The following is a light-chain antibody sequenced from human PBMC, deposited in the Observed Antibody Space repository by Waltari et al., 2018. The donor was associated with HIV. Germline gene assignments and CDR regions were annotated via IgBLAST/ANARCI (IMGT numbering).Light chain of an antibody. V-gene: IGKV1-39*01. CDR3: QQSHSVPWT. CDR1: QGISTY. J-gene: IGKJ1*01. Sequence: DIQMTQSPTSLSAYVGQTVIISRRASQGISTYLNWYQKKGGKAPKLLIFGSSNLQSGVPSRFSGSGSGTDFTLIIRSLQPEDFASYFCQQSHSVPWTFGRGTNVEV. CDR2: GSS.